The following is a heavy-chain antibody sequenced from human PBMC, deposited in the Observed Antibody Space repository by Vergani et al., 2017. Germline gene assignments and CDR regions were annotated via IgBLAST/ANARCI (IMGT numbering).Heavy chain of an antibody. V-gene: IGHV3-64*01. CDR3: ARKGITGKDYYYYYGMDV. D-gene: IGHD1-20*01. J-gene: IGHJ6*02. Sequence: EVQLVESGGGLVKPGGSLRLSCAASGFTFSSYAMHWVRQAPGKGLDYVSAISSNGGSTYYANSVKGRFTISRDNSKNTLYLQMGSLRAEDTAVYYCARKGITGKDYYYYYGMDVWGQGTTVTVSS. CDR1: GFTFSSYA. CDR2: ISSNGGST.